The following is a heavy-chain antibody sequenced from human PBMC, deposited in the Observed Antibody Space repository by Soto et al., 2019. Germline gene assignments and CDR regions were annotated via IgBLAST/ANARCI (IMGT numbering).Heavy chain of an antibody. D-gene: IGHD6-19*01. J-gene: IGHJ4*02. CDR2: ISSRDLSI. Sequence: GGSLVLSCTASVFIFSNYYMSWIRQAPGKGLELVPSISSRDLSIYYADSVKGRFTIFRDNAKNSLFLHMSDLRTADTAVYYCARVSATGWHVNGSDYFDDWGLGTMVTVSS. CDR3: ARVSATGWHVNGSDYFDD. V-gene: IGHV3-11*01. CDR1: VFIFSNYY.